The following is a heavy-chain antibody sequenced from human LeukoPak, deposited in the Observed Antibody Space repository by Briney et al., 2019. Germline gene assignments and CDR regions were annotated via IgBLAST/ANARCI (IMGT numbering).Heavy chain of an antibody. V-gene: IGHV1-69*05. CDR1: GGTFSSYA. Sequence: SVKVSCKASGGTFSSYAISWVRQAPGQGLEWMGRIIPIFGTANYARTFQGRVPLTTDESTSPAYMWLGRLRSQGTAVYYCARSRVVPAAILVYYYYYTDVWGKGTRSPSP. J-gene: IGHJ6*03. D-gene: IGHD2-2*02. CDR2: IIPIFGTA. CDR3: ARSRVVPAAILVYYYYYTDV.